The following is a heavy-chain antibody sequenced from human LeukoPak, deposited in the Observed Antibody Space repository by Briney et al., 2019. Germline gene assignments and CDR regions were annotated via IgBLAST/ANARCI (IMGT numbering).Heavy chain of an antibody. CDR2: IYSGGST. CDR1: GFTFRRYW. CDR3: ARWMAVAEGVLDY. V-gene: IGHV3-53*01. J-gene: IGHJ4*02. Sequence: GGSLRLSCRASGFTFRRYWMHWVRQTPGKGLVWVSVIYSGGSTYYADSVKGRFTVSRDNSKNRLYLQMKSLRAEDTAVYYCARWMAVAEGVLDYWGQGTLVTVSS. D-gene: IGHD6-19*01.